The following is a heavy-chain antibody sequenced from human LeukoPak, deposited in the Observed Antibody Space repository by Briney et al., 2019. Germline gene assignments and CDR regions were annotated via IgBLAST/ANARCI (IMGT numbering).Heavy chain of an antibody. J-gene: IGHJ4*02. D-gene: IGHD3-22*01. V-gene: IGHV3-74*01. Sequence: PGGSLRLSCAASGFTFSSYWMHWVRQAPGKGLVWVSRINSDGSSTSYADSVKGRFTISRDNAKNTLYLQMNSLRAEDTAVYYCAGLFGHYDSSGYYYLDYWGQGTLVTVSS. CDR1: GFTFSSYW. CDR2: INSDGSST. CDR3: AGLFGHYDSSGYYYLDY.